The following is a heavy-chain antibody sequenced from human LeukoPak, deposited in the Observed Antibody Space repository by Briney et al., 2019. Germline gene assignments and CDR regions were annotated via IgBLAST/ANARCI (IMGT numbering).Heavy chain of an antibody. Sequence: ASVKVSCKASGYTFTSYYMHWLRQAPGQGPEWMGIINPSSGSTRYAQKFRGRVTVTRDTSTSTVYMELSSLRSEDTAVYYCARGFSVYHDSTGYYGNFDYWGQGTLVTVSS. D-gene: IGHD3-22*01. CDR2: INPSSGST. V-gene: IGHV1-46*03. CDR3: ARGFSVYHDSTGYYGNFDY. CDR1: GYTFTSYY. J-gene: IGHJ4*02.